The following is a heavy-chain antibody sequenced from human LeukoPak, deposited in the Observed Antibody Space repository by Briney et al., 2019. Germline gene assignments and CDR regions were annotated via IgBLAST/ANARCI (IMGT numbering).Heavy chain of an antibody. Sequence: GGSLRLSCAASGFTFTSYAMSWVRQAPGKGLEWVGFITSTSSTIYYADSLRGRFTISRDNAKSSLYLQMNSLRDEDTAVYYCARVYFYSMDVWGQGTTVTVSS. J-gene: IGHJ6*02. CDR3: ARVYFYSMDV. CDR1: GFTFTSYA. CDR2: ITSTSSTI. V-gene: IGHV3-48*02.